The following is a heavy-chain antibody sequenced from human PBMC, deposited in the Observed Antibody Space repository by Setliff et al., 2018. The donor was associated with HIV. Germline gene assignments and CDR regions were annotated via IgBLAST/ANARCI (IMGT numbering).Heavy chain of an antibody. CDR1: GFTFSNYE. D-gene: IGHD3-22*01. CDR3: ARPNYYDSSGSFDY. J-gene: IGHJ4*02. Sequence: GGSLRLSCAASGFTFSNYEMNWVRQAPGKGLEWVSYISSSGTTIYYADSVEGRFTISRDNAKDSLYLQMNSLRAEDTAVYYCARPNYYDSSGSFDYWGQGTLVTVPQ. CDR2: ISSSGTTI. V-gene: IGHV3-48*03.